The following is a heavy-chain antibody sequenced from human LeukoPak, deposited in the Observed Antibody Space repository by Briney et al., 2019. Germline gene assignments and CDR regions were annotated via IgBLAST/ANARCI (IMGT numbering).Heavy chain of an antibody. CDR1: GFSFSSYC. CDR3: ARGSGSGSYDAFDI. J-gene: IGHJ3*02. CDR2: ISSISSYI. V-gene: IGHV3-21*01. D-gene: IGHD3-10*01. Sequence: PGGSLTLSCAASGFSFSSYCMNWVRQAPGKGLEWVSSISSISSYIYYADSVKGRFTISRDNAKNSLYLQMNSLRAEDTAVYYCARGSGSGSYDAFDIWGQGTMVTVSS.